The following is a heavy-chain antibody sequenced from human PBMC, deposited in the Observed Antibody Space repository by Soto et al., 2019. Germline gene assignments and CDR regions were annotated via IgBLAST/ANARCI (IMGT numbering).Heavy chain of an antibody. CDR2: IDNSGST. Sequence: PETLSLTCTLSGGSISNYICNWIRQPAGTGLEWIGRIDNSGSTNYSPSLRSRITMSADTSRNQFSLKLNSVTAADTAVYYCARGGQDFWSGPFDYWGQGALVTVSS. J-gene: IGHJ4*02. D-gene: IGHD3-3*01. CDR3: ARGGQDFWSGPFDY. CDR1: GGSISNYI. V-gene: IGHV4-4*07.